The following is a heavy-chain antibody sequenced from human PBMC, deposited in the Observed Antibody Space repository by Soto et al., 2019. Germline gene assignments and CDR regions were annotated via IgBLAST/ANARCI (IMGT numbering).Heavy chain of an antibody. D-gene: IGHD5-18*01. CDR1: GFTFSSYG. V-gene: IGHV3-33*01. Sequence: QVQLVESGGGVVQPGRSLRLSCAASGFTFSSYGMHWVRQAPGKGLEWVAVIWYDGSNKYYADSVKGRFTISRDNSKNTLYLQMNSLRAEDTAVYYCARGDTAMVTGYYYGMDVWGHGTTVTVSS. J-gene: IGHJ6*02. CDR3: ARGDTAMVTGYYYGMDV. CDR2: IWYDGSNK.